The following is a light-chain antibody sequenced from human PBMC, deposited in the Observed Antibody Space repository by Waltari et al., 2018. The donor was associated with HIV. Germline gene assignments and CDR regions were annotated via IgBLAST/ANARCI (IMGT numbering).Light chain of an antibody. Sequence: QPVLTQSSSASASLGASVTLTCSVNAGYNLYSVLWHQQRPGGAPRFLMKLDASGSFNRGTGLSRRISGSAYGTDHSLLSAAVQSDDGGDYYCEAWYKDVGVFGGGT. CDR2: LDASGSF. J-gene: IGLJ2*01. CDR3: EAWYKDVGV. CDR1: AGYNLYS. V-gene: IGLV4-60*03.